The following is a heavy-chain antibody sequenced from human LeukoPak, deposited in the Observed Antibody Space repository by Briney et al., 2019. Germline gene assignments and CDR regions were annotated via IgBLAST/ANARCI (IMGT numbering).Heavy chain of an antibody. CDR2: ISPDSTGT. CDR1: GYTFTGYY. V-gene: IGHV1-2*02. CDR3: ARVKTMIVVVRLFDY. J-gene: IGHJ4*02. D-gene: IGHD3-22*01. Sequence: ASVKVSCKASGYTFTGYYIHWVRQAPGQGLEWMGWISPDSTGTNYAQKFQGRVTMTRDTSISTAFMELSRLRSDDTAVYYCARVKTMIVVVRLFDYWGQGTLVTVSS.